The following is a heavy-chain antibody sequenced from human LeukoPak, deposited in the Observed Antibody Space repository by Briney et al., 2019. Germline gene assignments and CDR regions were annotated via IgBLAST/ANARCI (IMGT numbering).Heavy chain of an antibody. J-gene: IGHJ4*02. CDR2: INPNSGGT. V-gene: IGHV1-2*02. CDR1: GYTFTAYN. Sequence: ASVKVSCKASGYTFTAYNMQWVRQAPGQGLEWMGWINPNSGGTNYAQKFQGRVTMARDTSISTAYMELSRLRSDDTAVYYCARDDYGSGSFDYWGQGTLVTVSS. D-gene: IGHD3-10*01. CDR3: ARDDYGSGSFDY.